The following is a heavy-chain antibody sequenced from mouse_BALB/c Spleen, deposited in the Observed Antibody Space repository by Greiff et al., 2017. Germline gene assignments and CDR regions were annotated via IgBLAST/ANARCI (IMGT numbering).Heavy chain of an antibody. V-gene: IGHV1S22*01. Sequence: LQQPGSELVRPGASVKMSCKASGYTFTSYWMHWVKQRPGQGLEWIGNIYPGSGSTNYDEKFKSKATLNVDTSASTAYMQLSSLTSEDSAVYYWTRGESSAGDFDYWGQGTTLTVSS. CDR2: IYPGSGST. CDR1: GYTFTSYW. D-gene: IGHD2-13*01. CDR3: TRGESSAGDFDY. J-gene: IGHJ2*01.